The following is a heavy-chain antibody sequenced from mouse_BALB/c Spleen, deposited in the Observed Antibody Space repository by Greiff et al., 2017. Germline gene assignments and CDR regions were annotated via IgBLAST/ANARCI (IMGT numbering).Heavy chain of an antibody. J-gene: IGHJ3*01. CDR1: GYSITSDYA. CDR3: AREGDYRYGFAY. D-gene: IGHD2-14*01. Sequence: EVKLLESGPGLVKPSQSLSLTCTVTGYSITSDYAWNWIRQFPGNKLEWMGYISYSGSTSYNPSLKSRISITRDTSKNQFFLQLNSVTTEDTATYYCAREGDYRYGFAYWGQGTLVTVSA. CDR2: ISYSGST. V-gene: IGHV3-2*02.